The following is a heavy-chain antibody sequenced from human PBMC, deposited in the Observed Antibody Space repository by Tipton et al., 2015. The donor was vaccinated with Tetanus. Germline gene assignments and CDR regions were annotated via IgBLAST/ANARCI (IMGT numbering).Heavy chain of an antibody. CDR1: GVSVTTYH. Sequence: TLTLTCNVSGVSVTTYHWSWIRQPPGKGLEWIGYSTDTGRTNYSPSLRNRLTISIDTSKTHFSLPLDSVTAADTAVYFCARERSGFNVGHLDVWGPGILVIVSS. J-gene: IGHJ4*02. CDR3: ARERSGFNVGHLDV. V-gene: IGHV4-59*02. D-gene: IGHD3-3*01. CDR2: STDTGRT.